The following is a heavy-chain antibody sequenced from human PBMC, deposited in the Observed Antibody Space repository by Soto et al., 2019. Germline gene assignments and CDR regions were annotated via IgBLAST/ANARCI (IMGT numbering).Heavy chain of an antibody. CDR2: IYYSGST. D-gene: IGHD3-22*01. J-gene: IGHJ4*02. CDR3: ARVSTQEEWIVVVISYAIDD. V-gene: IGHV4-59*01. CDR1: GGSISSYY. Sequence: SETLSLTCTVSGGSISSYYWSWIRQPPGKGLEWIGYIYYSGSTNYNPSLKSRVTISVDTSKNQFSLKLSSVTAADTAVYYCARVSTQEEWIVVVISYAIDDWGQGSLVTVSS.